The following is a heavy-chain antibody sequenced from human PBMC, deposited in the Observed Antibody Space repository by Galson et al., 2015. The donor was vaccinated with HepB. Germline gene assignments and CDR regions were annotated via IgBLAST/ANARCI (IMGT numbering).Heavy chain of an antibody. CDR3: ARDSYYDSGGTFYGPHALDI. J-gene: IGHJ3*02. Sequence: SVKVSCKAFVYSFTSYGITWVRQAPGQGLEWMGWISGYNGDTKYAQKFQDRLTMTKDTSTSTAYLDLRSLRPDDTALYYCARDSYYDSGGTFYGPHALDIWGQGTLVSVSS. D-gene: IGHD3-22*01. V-gene: IGHV1-18*01. CDR1: VYSFTSYG. CDR2: ISGYNGDT.